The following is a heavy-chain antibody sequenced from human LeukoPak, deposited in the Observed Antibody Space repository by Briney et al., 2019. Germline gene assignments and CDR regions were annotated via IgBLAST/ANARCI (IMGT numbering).Heavy chain of an antibody. CDR2: IKHDGSEK. J-gene: IGHJ4*02. Sequence: GGSLRLSCAASGFIFTNYFMSWVRQVPGKGLEWVASIKHDGSEKYYVDSVRGRFTISRDNTMNSLYLQMSSLRAEDTAVYYCATDRGWRTSGYYLYYFEYWGQGTLVTFSS. V-gene: IGHV3-7*01. CDR3: ATDRGWRTSGYYLYYFEY. D-gene: IGHD3-3*01. CDR1: GFIFTNYF.